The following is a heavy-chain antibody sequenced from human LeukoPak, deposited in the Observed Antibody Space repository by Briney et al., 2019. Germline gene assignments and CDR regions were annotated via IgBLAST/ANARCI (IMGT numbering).Heavy chain of an antibody. J-gene: IGHJ6*03. CDR3: ARGYGIVATIIDPYCYYMDV. CDR1: GFNFIYYW. D-gene: IGHD5-12*01. V-gene: IGHV3-7*01. Sequence: GGSLRLSCAASGFNFIYYWMSWVRQAPGKGPEWVANIKQDGSEKYYVDSVKGRFTISRDNAKNSVFLQMNSLRAEDTAVYYCARGYGIVATIIDPYCYYMDVWGKGTTVTVSS. CDR2: IKQDGSEK.